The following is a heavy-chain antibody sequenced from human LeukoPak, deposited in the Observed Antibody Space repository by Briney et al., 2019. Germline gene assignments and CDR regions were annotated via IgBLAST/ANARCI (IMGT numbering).Heavy chain of an antibody. J-gene: IGHJ2*01. D-gene: IGHD4-17*01. CDR1: GFTFTSSA. V-gene: IGHV1-58*01. CDR3: AAFSDYGDYAHPPPEYWYFDL. CDR2: IVVGSGNT. Sequence: GGSLRLSCAASGFTFTSSAVQWVRQARGQRLEWIGWIVVGSGNTNYAQKFQERVTITRDMSTSTAYMELSSLRSEDTAVYYCAAFSDYGDYAHPPPEYWYFDLWGRGTLVTVSS.